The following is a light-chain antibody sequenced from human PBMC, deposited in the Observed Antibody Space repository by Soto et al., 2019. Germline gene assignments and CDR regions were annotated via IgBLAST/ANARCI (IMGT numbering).Light chain of an antibody. CDR3: QQYSNWPPIT. CDR1: QSVSSK. Sequence: EIVMTQSTANMSVSPGEIPTLSCSGSQSVSSKLAWYQQQPGQAPRLLIYDTSTRATGIPARFSGSGSGTEFTLTIRSLQSEDFAVYYCQQYSNWPPITCGKGPRLEIK. CDR2: DTS. V-gene: IGKV3-15*01. J-gene: IGKJ5*01.